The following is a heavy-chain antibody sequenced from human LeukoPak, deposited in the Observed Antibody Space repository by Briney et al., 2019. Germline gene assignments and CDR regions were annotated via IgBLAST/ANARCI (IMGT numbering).Heavy chain of an antibody. Sequence: QPGGSLRLSCAVSGFTFSSYWMHWVRQAPGKGLVWVSRINSDGSSTNYADSVKGRFTISRDNAKNTLYLQMNSLRDEDTAVYYCAREFRVLPGIWGQGTMVTVSS. CDR3: AREFRVLPGI. CDR1: GFTFSSYW. J-gene: IGHJ3*02. D-gene: IGHD2-8*02. CDR2: INSDGSST. V-gene: IGHV3-74*01.